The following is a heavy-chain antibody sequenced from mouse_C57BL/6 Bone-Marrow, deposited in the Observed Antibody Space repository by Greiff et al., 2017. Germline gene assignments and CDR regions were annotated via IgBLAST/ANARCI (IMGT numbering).Heavy chain of an antibody. CDR1: GFNIKDYY. J-gene: IGHJ2*01. CDR3: ARRDGGYPHFDY. Sequence: VQLQQSGAELVKPGASVKLSCTASGFNIKDYYMHWVKQRPEQGLEWIGRIDPEDGDTKYAPKFQGKATITADTSSNTAYLQRSSLTSEDTAVYYCARRDGGYPHFDYWGQGTTLTVSS. D-gene: IGHD2-3*01. V-gene: IGHV14-2*01. CDR2: IDPEDGDT.